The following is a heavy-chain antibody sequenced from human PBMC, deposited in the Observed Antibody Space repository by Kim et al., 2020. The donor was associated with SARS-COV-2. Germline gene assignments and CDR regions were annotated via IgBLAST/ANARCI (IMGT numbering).Heavy chain of an antibody. CDR1: GFTFSSYA. V-gene: IGHV3-23*01. Sequence: GGSLRLSCAASGFTFSSYAMSWVRQAPGKGLEWVSAISGSGGSTYYADSVKGRFTISRDNSKNTLYLQMNSLRAEDTAVYYCAKAGGDIITIFGVVTYHDAFDIWGQGTMVTVSS. J-gene: IGHJ3*02. CDR3: AKAGGDIITIFGVVTYHDAFDI. CDR2: ISGSGGST. D-gene: IGHD3-3*01.